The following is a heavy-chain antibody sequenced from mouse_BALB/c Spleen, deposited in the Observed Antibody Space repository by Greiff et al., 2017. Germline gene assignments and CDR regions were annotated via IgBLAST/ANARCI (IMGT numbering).Heavy chain of an antibody. Sequence: EVNVVESGGGLVQPGGSRKLSCAASGFTFSSFGVHWVRQAPEKGLEWVAYISSGSSTIYYADTVKGRFTISRDNPKNTLFLQMTSLRSEDTAMYYCARSRGYGDAMDYWGQGTSVTVSS. CDR3: ARSRGYGDAMDY. D-gene: IGHD2-14*01. J-gene: IGHJ4*01. CDR2: ISSGSSTI. CDR1: GFTFSSFG. V-gene: IGHV5-17*02.